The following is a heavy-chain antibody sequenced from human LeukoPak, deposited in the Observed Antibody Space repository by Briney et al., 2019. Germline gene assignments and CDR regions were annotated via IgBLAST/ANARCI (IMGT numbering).Heavy chain of an antibody. J-gene: IGHJ4*02. V-gene: IGHV3-74*01. CDR2: INMDGSIT. Sequence: GGSLRLSCAVSGFTFSNYWMHWVRQSPGRGLVWVSRINMDGSITTYADSVKGRFTISRDNAKNTLYLQMNSLRAEDTAVYYCSRARGDYRYFDYWGQGTLVTVSS. D-gene: IGHD4-17*01. CDR3: SRARGDYRYFDY. CDR1: GFTFSNYW.